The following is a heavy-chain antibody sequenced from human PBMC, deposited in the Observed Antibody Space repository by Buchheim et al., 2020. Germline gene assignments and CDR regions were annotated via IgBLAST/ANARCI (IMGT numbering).Heavy chain of an antibody. D-gene: IGHD2-15*01. Sequence: EVQLVESGGGLVQPGGSLRLSCAASGFTFSSYSMHWVRQAPGKGLEWVAFIRCSGSTIYYADSVKGRFTISRDNSKNPLYLQMNSLRAEDTAVYYCARVDGGSGGSWYSSDFDYWGQGTL. CDR3: ARVDGGSGGSWYSSDFDY. CDR1: GFTFSSYS. V-gene: IGHV3-48*01. J-gene: IGHJ4*02. CDR2: IRCSGSTI.